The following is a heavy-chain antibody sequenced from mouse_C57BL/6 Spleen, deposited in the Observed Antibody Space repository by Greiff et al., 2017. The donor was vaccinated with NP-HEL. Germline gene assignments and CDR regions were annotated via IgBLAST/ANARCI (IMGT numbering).Heavy chain of an antibody. CDR1: GYTFTDYY. J-gene: IGHJ2*01. CDR2: INPNNGGT. Sequence: VQLQQSGPELVKPGASVKISCKASGYTFTDYYMNWVKQSHGKSLEWIGDINPNNGGTSYNQKFKGKATLTVDKSSSTAYMELRSLTSEDSAVYYCARSGYYPLLFDYWGQGTTLTVSS. D-gene: IGHD2-3*01. V-gene: IGHV1-26*01. CDR3: ARSGYYPLLFDY.